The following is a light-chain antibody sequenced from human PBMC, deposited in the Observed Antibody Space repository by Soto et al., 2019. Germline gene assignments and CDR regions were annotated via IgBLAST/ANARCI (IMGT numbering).Light chain of an antibody. J-gene: IGKJ1*01. CDR1: QTVNSDY. CDR2: ATS. V-gene: IGKV3-20*01. Sequence: EIVLTQSPGTLSLSPGETATLSCRASQTVNSDYLAWFQQRPGQAPRLLIFATSRRATDIPDRFSGSGSGTDFTLAIRRLEPEDFAGYYCHQFCYSPRTFGQGTKVE. CDR3: HQFCYSPRT.